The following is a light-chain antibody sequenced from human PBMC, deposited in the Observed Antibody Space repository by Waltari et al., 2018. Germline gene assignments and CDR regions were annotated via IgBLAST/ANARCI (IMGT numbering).Light chain of an antibody. CDR3: QRRGHWPPGAT. CDR2: DAS. Sequence: EIVLTQSPATLSLSPGERATLSCRASQSVSRYLAWYQQKPGQAPRLLIYDASNQATGIPARFSGSGSGTDFTLTISSLEPEDFAVYYCQRRGHWPPGATFGPGTRVDIK. J-gene: IGKJ3*01. CDR1: QSVSRY. V-gene: IGKV3-11*01.